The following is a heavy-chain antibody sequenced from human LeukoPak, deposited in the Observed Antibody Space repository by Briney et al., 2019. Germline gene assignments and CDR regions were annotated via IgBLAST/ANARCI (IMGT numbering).Heavy chain of an antibody. Sequence: SVKVSCKASGGTFSSYAISWVRQAPGQGLEWMGGIIPIFGTANYAQKFQGRVTITTDESTSTAYMELSSLRSEDTAVYYCARAGELWDFWSGYHPPRGAFDIWGQGIMVTVSS. CDR2: IIPIFGTA. CDR1: GGTFSSYA. D-gene: IGHD3-3*01. V-gene: IGHV1-69*05. CDR3: ARAGELWDFWSGYHPPRGAFDI. J-gene: IGHJ3*02.